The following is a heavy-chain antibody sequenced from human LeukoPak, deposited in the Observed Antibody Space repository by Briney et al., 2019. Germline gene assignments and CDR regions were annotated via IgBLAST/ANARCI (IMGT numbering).Heavy chain of an antibody. CDR1: GFTFSTYA. CDR2: ISGNAGGT. V-gene: IGHV3-23*01. D-gene: IGHD1-26*01. CDR3: ARQFNSGSNAGPNWFGP. J-gene: IGHJ5*02. Sequence: GGSLRLSCAASGFTFSTYAMHWVRQAPGKGLEWVSAISGNAGGTYYVDSVEGRFTISRDNSRNTVYLQMNGLRAEDTAVYYCARQFNSGSNAGPNWFGPWGQGTLVTVSS.